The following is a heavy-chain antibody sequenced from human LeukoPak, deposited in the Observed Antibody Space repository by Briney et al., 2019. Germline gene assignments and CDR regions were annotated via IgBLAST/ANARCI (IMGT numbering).Heavy chain of an antibody. CDR1: GFTFSSYS. CDR2: ISSTSSAI. Sequence: PGGSLRLSCAASGFTFSSYSMNWVRQAPGKGLEWLSYISSTSSAIYYADSLKGRSTISRDNAKNSLYLQMSSLRAEDTAVYYCARVIGSYGDSAYWGQGTLVTVSS. V-gene: IGHV3-48*04. CDR3: ARVIGSYGDSAY. D-gene: IGHD3-16*01. J-gene: IGHJ4*02.